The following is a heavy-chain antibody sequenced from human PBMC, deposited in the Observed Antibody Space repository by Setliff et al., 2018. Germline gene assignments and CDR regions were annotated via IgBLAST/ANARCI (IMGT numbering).Heavy chain of an antibody. V-gene: IGHV4-34*01. J-gene: IGHJ4*02. CDR2: SNHGGST. CDR1: GESFSNNY. D-gene: IGHD6-6*01. Sequence: KPSETLSLTCSVYGESFSNNYWSWIRQSPGRGLEWIGESNHGGSTSYNPSLKSRLTMSVDTSKNQFSLKLSSVTAADTAVYYCARGSRIAGRAIDFWGQGTLVTVSS. CDR3: ARGSRIAGRAIDF.